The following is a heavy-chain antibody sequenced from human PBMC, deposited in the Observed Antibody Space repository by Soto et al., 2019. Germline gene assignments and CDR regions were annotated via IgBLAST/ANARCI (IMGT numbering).Heavy chain of an antibody. CDR3: KKPLTDVSTPSPWLDT. CDR2: ISPDTSRT. Sequence: PGESLKISCKGSEYSFANQWIGWVRQMPGKGLEWVGIISPDTSRTLYSPSLQGQVTISVDKSISTVYLQWNSLKASDTAMYYCKKPLTDVSTPSPWLDTWGQGTLVTVSS. V-gene: IGHV5-51*01. CDR1: EYSFANQW. J-gene: IGHJ5*02.